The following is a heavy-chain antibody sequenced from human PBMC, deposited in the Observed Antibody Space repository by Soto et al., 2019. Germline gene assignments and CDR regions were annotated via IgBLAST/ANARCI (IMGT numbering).Heavy chain of an antibody. V-gene: IGHV3-74*01. CDR2: INSDGSSI. CDR3: AREIVVVVPATQLDV. J-gene: IGHJ6*04. D-gene: IGHD2-15*01. Sequence: GGSLRLSCAASGFTISSNWMHWVRQAPGKGLVWVSRINSDGSSIDYADSVKGRFTISRDNAKNTLYLQMNSLRAEDTAVYYCAREIVVVVPATQLDVWGKGTTVTVSS. CDR1: GFTISSNW.